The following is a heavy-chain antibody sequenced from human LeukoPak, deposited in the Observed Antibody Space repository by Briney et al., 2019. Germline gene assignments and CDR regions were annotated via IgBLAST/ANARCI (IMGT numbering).Heavy chain of an antibody. V-gene: IGHV3-23*01. J-gene: IGHJ4*02. CDR1: GGSISSGGYS. CDR3: AKDPRSYVWGSPLAGY. Sequence: ETLSLTCAVSGGSISSGGYSWSWVRQAPGKGLEWVSAISGSGGSTYYADSVKGRFTISRDNSKNTLYLQMNSLRAEDTAVYYCAKDPRSYVWGSPLAGYWGQGTLVTVSS. CDR2: ISGSGGST. D-gene: IGHD3-16*01.